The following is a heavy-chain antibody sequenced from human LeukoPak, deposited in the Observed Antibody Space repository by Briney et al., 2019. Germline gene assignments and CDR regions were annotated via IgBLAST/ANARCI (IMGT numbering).Heavy chain of an antibody. CDR2: ISGSGGST. CDR3: ARDSRNYYGSGSSD. D-gene: IGHD3-10*01. Sequence: GGSLRLSCAASGFTFSSYAMSWVRQAPGKGLEWVSAISGSGGSTYYADSVKGRFTISRDNSKNTLYLQMNSLRAEDTAVYYCARDSRNYYGSGSSDWGQGTLVTVSS. CDR1: GFTFSSYA. J-gene: IGHJ4*02. V-gene: IGHV3-23*01.